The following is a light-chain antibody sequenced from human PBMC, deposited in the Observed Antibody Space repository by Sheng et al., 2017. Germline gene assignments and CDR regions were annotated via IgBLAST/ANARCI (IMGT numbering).Light chain of an antibody. CDR2: WAS. J-gene: IGKJ1*01. V-gene: IGKV4-1*01. CDR3: QQYYISPWT. Sequence: DIVLTQSPDFLAVSLGERATLNCRSSQSLFSNANIKNYLAWYQQKPGQPPKLLFYWASSQESGVPDRFSASGSGTDFTLTISSLQAEDVALYYCQQYYISPWTFGQGTKVEIK. CDR1: QSLFSNANIKNY.